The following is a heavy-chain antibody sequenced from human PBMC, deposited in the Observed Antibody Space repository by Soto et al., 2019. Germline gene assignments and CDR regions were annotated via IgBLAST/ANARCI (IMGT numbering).Heavy chain of an antibody. CDR2: ISANGASI. CDR1: GFTFRDHA. Sequence: GGSLRLSCVGSGFTFRDHAMRWVRQAPGRGLEWVSAISANGASIQHADSVKGRFSVSRDNAKNTVYLQMDNLRTEDSAVYYCAKDRYYDTPGWFDPWGQGSRVTAPQ. CDR3: AKDRYYDTPGWFDP. J-gene: IGHJ5*02. D-gene: IGHD3-22*01. V-gene: IGHV3-23*01.